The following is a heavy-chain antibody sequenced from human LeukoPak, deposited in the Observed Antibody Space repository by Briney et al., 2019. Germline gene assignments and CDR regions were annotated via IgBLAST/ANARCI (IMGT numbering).Heavy chain of an antibody. CDR2: ISGTGGST. V-gene: IGHV3-23*01. D-gene: IGHD3-22*01. Sequence: GGSLRLSCAASGFTFSSYAMSWVRQAPGKGLEWVSTISGTGGSTYYADSVKGRFTFSRDNSKNTLHLQMNSLRADDTAVYYCAKGSVRCDSSAPPDYWGQGTLVTVSS. CDR1: GFTFSSYA. J-gene: IGHJ4*02. CDR3: AKGSVRCDSSAPPDY.